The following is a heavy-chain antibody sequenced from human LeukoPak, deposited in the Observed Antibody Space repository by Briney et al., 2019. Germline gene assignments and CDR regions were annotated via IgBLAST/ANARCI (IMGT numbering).Heavy chain of an antibody. CDR2: IKQDESER. D-gene: IGHD3-3*01. Sequence: GGSLRLSCAASGFTFTHYCMSWVRQAPGKGLEWVANIKQDESERDYVDSVKGRFTISRDNAKNSLYLQMNSLRAEDTAVYYCARGGVRYFDYWGQGALVTVSS. CDR1: GFTFTHYC. J-gene: IGHJ4*02. CDR3: ARGGVRYFDY. V-gene: IGHV3-7*01.